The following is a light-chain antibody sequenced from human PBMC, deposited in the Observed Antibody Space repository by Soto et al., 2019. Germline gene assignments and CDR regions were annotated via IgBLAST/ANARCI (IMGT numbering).Light chain of an antibody. CDR1: QSVDTW. Sequence: DIQITQFPSTLSASVGDRVTITCRASQSVDTWLAWYQQKPGKAPSLLIYRASNLESGVPSRFSGSGSGTEFTLTIRSLQPDDFATYYCQQYNNYPRTFGQGTKVDIK. J-gene: IGKJ1*01. V-gene: IGKV1-5*03. CDR3: QQYNNYPRT. CDR2: RAS.